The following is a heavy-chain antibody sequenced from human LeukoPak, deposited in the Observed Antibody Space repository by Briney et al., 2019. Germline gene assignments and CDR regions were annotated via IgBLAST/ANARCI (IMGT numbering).Heavy chain of an antibody. V-gene: IGHV3-66*01. CDR2: ISSGATT. Sequence: AGGSLRLSCVVSGGAVSSNYMSWVRQAPGKGLEWVSVISSGATTNNAESVKGRFSTSRDNAKNTLFLQMNSLRVEDTAVYYCAREGFRGTLDQWGQGTLVTVAS. J-gene: IGHJ4*02. D-gene: IGHD3-16*01. CDR3: AREGFRGTLDQ. CDR1: GGAVSSNY.